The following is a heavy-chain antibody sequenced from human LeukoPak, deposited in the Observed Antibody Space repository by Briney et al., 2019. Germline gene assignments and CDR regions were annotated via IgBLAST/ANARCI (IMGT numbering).Heavy chain of an antibody. D-gene: IGHD3-10*01. Sequence: QSGGSLRLSCAASGFTVSSYDMIWVRQAPGKGLEWVSYISSGGSTIYYADSVKGRFTISRDNAKNSLYLQMNSLRVEDTAVYYCARDHYYGSGSSDYWGQGTLVTVSS. CDR3: ARDHYYGSGSSDY. J-gene: IGHJ4*02. V-gene: IGHV3-48*03. CDR2: ISSGGSTI. CDR1: GFTVSSYD.